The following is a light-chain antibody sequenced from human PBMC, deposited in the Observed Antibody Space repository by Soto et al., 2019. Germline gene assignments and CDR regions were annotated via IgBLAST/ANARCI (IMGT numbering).Light chain of an antibody. CDR2: EGS. Sequence: QSALTQPASVSGSPGQSITISCTGTSSDVGSYNHVSWYQQHPGKAPKVMIYEGSKRPSGVSNRFSGSKSGNTASLTISGLQAEDEADYYCCSYASSSTYVFGTGTKVTVL. J-gene: IGLJ1*01. V-gene: IGLV2-23*01. CDR3: CSYASSSTYV. CDR1: SSDVGSYNH.